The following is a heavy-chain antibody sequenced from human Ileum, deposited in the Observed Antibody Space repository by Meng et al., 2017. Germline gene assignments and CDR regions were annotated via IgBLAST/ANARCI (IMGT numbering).Heavy chain of an antibody. J-gene: IGHJ4*02. CDR1: GDSISSSGW. D-gene: IGHD1-26*01. CDR3: ARHIVGPTPGMEY. V-gene: IGHV4-4*02. CDR2: IYQSGST. Sequence: QGQRQGWGRGLVKPSGTLYLTCAGSGDSISSSGWWSWVRKPPGKGLEWIGQIYQSGSTNYNPSLKSRVTISIDRSENQLSLKLSSVTAADTAVYYCARHIVGPTPGMEYWGQGTLVTVSS.